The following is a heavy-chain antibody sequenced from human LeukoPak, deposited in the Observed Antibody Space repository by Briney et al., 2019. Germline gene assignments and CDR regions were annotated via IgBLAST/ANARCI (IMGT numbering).Heavy chain of an antibody. Sequence: PSETLSLTCTVSGGSISSYYWSWVRQAPGKGLEWVSAISGSGGSTYYADSVKGRFTTSRDNSKDTVYLQMNSLRAEDTAVYYCAKRRNVGGGAFDIWGQGTMVTVSS. J-gene: IGHJ3*02. V-gene: IGHV3-23*01. CDR1: GGSISSYY. CDR2: ISGSGGST. CDR3: AKRRNVGGGAFDI. D-gene: IGHD2-15*01.